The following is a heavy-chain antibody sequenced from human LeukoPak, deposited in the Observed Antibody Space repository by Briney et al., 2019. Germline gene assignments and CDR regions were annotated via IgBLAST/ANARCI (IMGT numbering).Heavy chain of an antibody. V-gene: IGHV4-39*07. CDR2: IYYSGST. J-gene: IGHJ4*02. Sequence: SETLSLTCIVSGGSISSSSYYWGWIRQPPGKGLEWIGSIYYSGSTYYNPSLKSRVTISVDTSKNQFSLKLSSVTAADTAVYYCARGGIQLWLRVDVGDYWGQGTLVTVSS. CDR1: GGSISSSSYY. D-gene: IGHD5-18*01. CDR3: ARGGIQLWLRVDVGDY.